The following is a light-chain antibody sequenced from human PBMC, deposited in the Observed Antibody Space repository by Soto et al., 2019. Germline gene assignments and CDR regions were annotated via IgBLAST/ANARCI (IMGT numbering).Light chain of an antibody. CDR1: QSVSSSY. J-gene: IGKJ2*01. CDR3: QQYGSSPPMYT. V-gene: IGKV3-20*01. CDR2: GAS. Sequence: EIVLTQSPGTLSLSPGERATLSCRASQSVSSSYLAWYQQKPGQAPRLLIYGASSRATGIPDRVSGSGSGTDFTVTISRLEPEDFAVYYCQQYGSSPPMYTFGQGTKLEIK.